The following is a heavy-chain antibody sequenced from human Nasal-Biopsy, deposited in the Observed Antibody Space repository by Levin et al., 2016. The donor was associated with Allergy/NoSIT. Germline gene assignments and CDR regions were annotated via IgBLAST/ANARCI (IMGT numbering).Heavy chain of an antibody. CDR3: AKKMEDYFDMDV. V-gene: IGHV3-21*01. J-gene: IGHJ6*02. CDR2: ISGSNRYI. CDR1: GFTFRSYA. D-gene: IGHD5-24*01. Sequence: GESLKISCVASGFTFRSYAMNWVRQAPGKGLEWVSAISGSNRYIDYADSVKGRFTISRDNAQNSLFLQMNSLRAEDTAVYYCAKKMEDYFDMDVWGQGTTVTVSS.